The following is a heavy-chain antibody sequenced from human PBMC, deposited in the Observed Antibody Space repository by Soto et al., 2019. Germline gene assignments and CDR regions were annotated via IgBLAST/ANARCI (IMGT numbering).Heavy chain of an antibody. D-gene: IGHD6-6*01. Sequence: GGSLRLSCAASGFTFSSYAMSWVRQAAGKGLEWVSAISGSGGSTYYADSVKGRFTISRDNSKNTLYLQMNSLRAEDTAVYYCAEAARRYYYYGMDVWGQGTTVTVSS. CDR2: ISGSGGST. J-gene: IGHJ6*02. V-gene: IGHV3-23*01. CDR3: AEAARRYYYYGMDV. CDR1: GFTFSSYA.